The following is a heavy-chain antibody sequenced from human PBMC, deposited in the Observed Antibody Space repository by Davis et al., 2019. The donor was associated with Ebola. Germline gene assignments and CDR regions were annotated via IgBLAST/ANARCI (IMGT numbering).Heavy chain of an antibody. Sequence: MPGGSLRLSCTVSGGSISSYYWSWIRQPPGKGLEWIGSIYYSGSTNYNPSLKSRVTISVDTSKNQFSLKLSSVTAADTAVYYCARVRGVASYGYPGRFDYWGQGTLVTVSS. CDR2: IYYSGST. CDR3: ARVRGVASYGYPGRFDY. V-gene: IGHV4-59*12. J-gene: IGHJ4*02. CDR1: GGSISSYY. D-gene: IGHD5-18*01.